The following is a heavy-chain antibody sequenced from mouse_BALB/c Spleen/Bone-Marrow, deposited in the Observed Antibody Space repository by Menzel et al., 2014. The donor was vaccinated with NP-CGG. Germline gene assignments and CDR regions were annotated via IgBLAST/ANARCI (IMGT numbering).Heavy chain of an antibody. J-gene: IGHJ3*01. D-gene: IGHD1-2*01. V-gene: IGHV14-3*02. CDR2: IDPANGNT. Sequence: EVQLQQSGAELVKPGASVKLSCTASGFNIKDTYMHWVKQRPEQGLEWIGRIDPANGNTKYDPKFQGKATITADTSSNTAYLQLSSLTSEGTAVYYCARIHYYGRAWFAYWGQGTLVTVSA. CDR1: GFNIKDTY. CDR3: ARIHYYGRAWFAY.